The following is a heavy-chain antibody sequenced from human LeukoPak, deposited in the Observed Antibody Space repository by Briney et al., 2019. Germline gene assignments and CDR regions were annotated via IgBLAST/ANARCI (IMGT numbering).Heavy chain of an antibody. V-gene: IGHV1-69*13. CDR2: IIPIFGTA. D-gene: IGHD3/OR15-3a*01. J-gene: IGHJ4*02. Sequence: GASVKVSCKASGGTFSSYAISWVRQAPGQGLEWMGGIIPIFGTANYAQKFQGRVTITADESTSTAYMELSSLRSEDTAVYYCATRSARGTGYYPFGYWGQGTLVTVSS. CDR1: GGTFSSYA. CDR3: ATRSARGTGYYPFGY.